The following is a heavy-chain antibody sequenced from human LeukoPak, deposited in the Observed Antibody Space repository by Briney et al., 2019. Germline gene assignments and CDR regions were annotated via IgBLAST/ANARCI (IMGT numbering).Heavy chain of an antibody. D-gene: IGHD6-13*01. V-gene: IGHV3-53*01. CDR3: AKDLSGGSSSWTRFYYYYYMDV. J-gene: IGHJ6*03. CDR2: IYSGGST. CDR1: GFTVSSNY. Sequence: PGGSLRLSCAASGFTVSSNYMSWVRQAPGKGLEWVSVIYSGGSTYYAGSVKGRFTISRDNSKNTLYLQMNSLRAEDTAVYYCAKDLSGGSSSWTRFYYYYYMDVWGKGTTVTVSS.